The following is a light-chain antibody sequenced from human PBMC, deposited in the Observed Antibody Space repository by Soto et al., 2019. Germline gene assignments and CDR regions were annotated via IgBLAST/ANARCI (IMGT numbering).Light chain of an antibody. V-gene: IGKV3-20*01. CDR3: HQYGSLPLT. CDR1: QSVSSTY. CDR2: GAS. J-gene: IGKJ4*01. Sequence: EIVLRQSPGTLSLSPGERAIFSCRASQSVSSTYLAWYQQKPGQAPRLLIYGASNRATGIPDRFSGSGSGTDFTLTISRLEPEDFAAYYCHQYGSLPLTFGGGTKVDIK.